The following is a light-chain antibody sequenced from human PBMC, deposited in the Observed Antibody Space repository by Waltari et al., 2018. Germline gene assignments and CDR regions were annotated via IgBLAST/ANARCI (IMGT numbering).Light chain of an antibody. CDR2: EGS. CDR3: CSYAGSSTYV. Sequence: QSALTQPASVSGSPGQSITISCPGTSSDVGSYNLVSWYQPHPGKAPKLMIYEGSKRPAGVSNRFPGSKSGNTSSLTISGLQAEDEADYYCCSYAGSSTYVFGTGTKVTVL. CDR1: SSDVGSYNL. V-gene: IGLV2-23*01. J-gene: IGLJ1*01.